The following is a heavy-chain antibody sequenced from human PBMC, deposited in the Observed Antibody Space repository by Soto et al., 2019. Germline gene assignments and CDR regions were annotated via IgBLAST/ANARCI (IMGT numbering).Heavy chain of an antibody. CDR3: ARDLSGRADV. CDR1: EFTFSSYW. D-gene: IGHD3-10*01. CDR2: MNEDGSTT. V-gene: IGHV3-74*01. J-gene: IGHJ6*02. Sequence: GGSLRLSXVDSEFTFSSYWMHWVRQVPGKGLVWVSRMNEDGSTTDYADSVKGRFTISRDNARNTLYLQMNSLRAEDTAVYYCARDLSGRADVWGQGTTVTVSS.